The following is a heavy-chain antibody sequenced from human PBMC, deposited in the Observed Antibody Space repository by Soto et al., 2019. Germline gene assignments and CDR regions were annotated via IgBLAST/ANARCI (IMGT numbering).Heavy chain of an antibody. CDR2: INDSGST. D-gene: IGHD2-15*01. CDR3: ARVASDYYCSGGSCYGDY. Sequence: QVQLQQWGAGLLKPSETLSLTCAVYGGSFSGYYWTWIRQSPGTGLEWIGEINDSGSTNYNPSLKSRVTISVDTSKNQFSLKLSSVTAADTAVYYCARVASDYYCSGGSCYGDYWGQGTLVTVSS. J-gene: IGHJ4*02. CDR1: GGSFSGYY. V-gene: IGHV4-34*01.